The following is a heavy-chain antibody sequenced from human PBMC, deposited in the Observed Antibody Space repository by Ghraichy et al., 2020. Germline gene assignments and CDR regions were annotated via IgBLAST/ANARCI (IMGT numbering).Heavy chain of an antibody. D-gene: IGHD1-14*01. CDR1: GFSFSSYW. CDR3: ASGGDSRY. CDR2: INTDGSGA. V-gene: IGHV3-74*01. Sequence: ESLNISCAASGFSFSSYWMHWVRQAPGKGLVWVSRINTDGSGANYADFVKGRFAISRDNGKNTLYLQMNSLGVEDTAVYYCASGGDSRYWGQGTLVIVSS. J-gene: IGHJ4*02.